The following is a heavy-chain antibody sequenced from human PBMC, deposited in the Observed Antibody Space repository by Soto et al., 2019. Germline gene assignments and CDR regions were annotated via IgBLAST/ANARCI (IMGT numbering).Heavy chain of an antibody. CDR2: INPNSGGT. CDR3: ASLGGYDFWSGYSYYFDY. J-gene: IGHJ4*02. D-gene: IGHD3-3*01. V-gene: IGHV1-2*02. CDR1: GYTFTGYY. Sequence: QVQLVQSGAEVKKPGASVKVSCKASGYTFTGYYMHWVRQAPGQGLEWMGWINPNSGGTNYAQKLKGRVTMTRDTSISTAYMELSRLRSDDTAVYYCASLGGYDFWSGYSYYFDYWGQGTLVTVSS.